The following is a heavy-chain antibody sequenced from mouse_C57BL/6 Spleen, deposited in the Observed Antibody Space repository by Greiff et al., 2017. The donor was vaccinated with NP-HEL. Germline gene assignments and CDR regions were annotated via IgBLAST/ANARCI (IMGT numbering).Heavy chain of an antibody. V-gene: IGHV1-80*01. CDR3: ARSITTVVGYFDV. Sequence: QVQLQQSGAELVKPGASVKISCKASGYAFSSYWMNWVKQRPGKGLEWIGQIYPGDGDTNYNGKFKGKATLTADNSSSTAYMQLSSLTSEDSAVYFCARSITTVVGYFDVWGTGTTVTVSS. D-gene: IGHD1-1*01. CDR1: GYAFSSYW. J-gene: IGHJ1*03. CDR2: IYPGDGDT.